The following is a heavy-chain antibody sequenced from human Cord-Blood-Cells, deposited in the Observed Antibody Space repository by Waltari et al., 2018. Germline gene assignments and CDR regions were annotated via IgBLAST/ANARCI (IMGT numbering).Heavy chain of an antibody. Sequence: QVQLQESGPGLVKPSGTLSLTCAVSGGSISSSNWWSWVRQPPGKGLEWIGENYQSGSTNYNPSLKSGVTISVDKSKNQFSLKLSSVTAADTAVYYCARDVAAAGTIAFDIWGQGTMVTVSS. CDR1: GGSISSSNW. D-gene: IGHD6-13*01. V-gene: IGHV4-4*02. CDR3: ARDVAAAGTIAFDI. CDR2: NYQSGST. J-gene: IGHJ3*02.